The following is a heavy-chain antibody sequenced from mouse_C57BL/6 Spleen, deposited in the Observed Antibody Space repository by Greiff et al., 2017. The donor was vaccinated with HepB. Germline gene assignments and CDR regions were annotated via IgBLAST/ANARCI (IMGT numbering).Heavy chain of an antibody. D-gene: IGHD2-1*01. CDR2: IDPSDSYT. Sequence: QVQLKQPGAELVMPGASVKLSCRASGYTFTSYWMHWVKQRPGQGLEWIGEIDPSDSYTNYNQKFKGKSTLTVDKSSSTAYMQLSSLTSEDSAVYYCARGGNYPYYAMDYWGQGTSVTVS. J-gene: IGHJ4*01. CDR3: ARGGNYPYYAMDY. CDR1: GYTFTSYW. V-gene: IGHV1-69*01.